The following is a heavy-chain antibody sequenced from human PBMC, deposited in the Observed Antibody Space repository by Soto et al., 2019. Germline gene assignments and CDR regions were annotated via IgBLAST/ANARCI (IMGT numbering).Heavy chain of an antibody. V-gene: IGHV1-8*01. Sequence: GASVKVSCKSSGYTFTSYDINWVRQATGQGLEWMGWMNPNSGNTGYAQKFQGRVTMTRNTSISTAYMELSSLRSEDTAVYYCARAEAAAGIDAFEIWGQGTMVTVSS. D-gene: IGHD6-13*01. J-gene: IGHJ3*02. CDR1: GYTFTSYD. CDR3: ARAEAAAGIDAFEI. CDR2: MNPNSGNT.